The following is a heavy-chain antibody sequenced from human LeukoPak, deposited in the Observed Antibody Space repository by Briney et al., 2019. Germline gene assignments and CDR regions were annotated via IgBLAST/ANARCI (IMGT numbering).Heavy chain of an antibody. J-gene: IGHJ4*02. V-gene: IGHV3-48*03. CDR1: GFTFSSYE. CDR2: ISSSGSTI. Sequence: QPGASLRLSCAASGFTFSSYEMNWVRQAPGKGLEWVSYISSSGSTIYYADSVKGRFTISRDNAKNSLYLQMNSLRAEDTAVYYCARVREWLVTLDYWGQGTLVTVSS. D-gene: IGHD6-19*01. CDR3: ARVREWLVTLDY.